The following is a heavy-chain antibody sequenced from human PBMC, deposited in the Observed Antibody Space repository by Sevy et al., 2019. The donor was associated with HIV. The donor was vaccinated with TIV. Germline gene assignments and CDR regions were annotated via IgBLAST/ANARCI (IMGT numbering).Heavy chain of an antibody. CDR2: IRYDGSNK. D-gene: IGHD6-13*01. Sequence: GGSLRLSCAASGFTFSSYGMHWVRQAPGKGLEWVAFIRYDGSNKYYADSVKGRFTNSRDNSKNTLYRQMNSLRAEDTAVYYCAKDVLSSRQYYYYGMDVWGQGTTVTVSS. V-gene: IGHV3-30*02. J-gene: IGHJ6*02. CDR3: AKDVLSSRQYYYYGMDV. CDR1: GFTFSSYG.